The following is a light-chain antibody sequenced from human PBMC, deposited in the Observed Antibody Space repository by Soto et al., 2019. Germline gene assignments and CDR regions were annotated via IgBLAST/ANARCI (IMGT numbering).Light chain of an antibody. Sequence: EIVMTQSPATLSVSPGERASLSCRASQSVSSKLAGYQQKPGQAPRLLIYAASTRSTGFPARFSGSGSGTKFTLTTSSMQPDDCAVYYCWQYNNWPPYTFGQGTKVDIK. CDR2: AAS. CDR1: QSVSSK. J-gene: IGKJ3*01. CDR3: WQYNNWPPYT. V-gene: IGKV3-15*01.